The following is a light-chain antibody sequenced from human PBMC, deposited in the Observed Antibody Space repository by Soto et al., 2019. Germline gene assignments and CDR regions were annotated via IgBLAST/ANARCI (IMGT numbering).Light chain of an antibody. CDR3: QQYGTSPT. CDR2: GAS. Sequence: EIGLTQSPGTLSLSPGERATLSCRARQSVTSTYLAWYQQKPGQAPRLLIYGASSRATGIPDRFSGSGSGTDFTLTISRLEPENFAVYYCQQYGTSPTFGGGTKVDIK. J-gene: IGKJ4*01. V-gene: IGKV3-20*01. CDR1: QSVTSTY.